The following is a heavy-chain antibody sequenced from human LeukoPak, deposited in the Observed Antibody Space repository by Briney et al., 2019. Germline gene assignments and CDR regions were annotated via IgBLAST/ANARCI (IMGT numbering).Heavy chain of an antibody. V-gene: IGHV3-23*01. CDR2: ISGSGGSR. Sequence: PGGSLRLSCAASGFTFSSWVRQAPGKGLEWVSTISGSGGSRSYADSVKGRFTVSRDNSKNTLYLQMNSLRAEDTAVYYCAKDSLQYYDILTGYYSYGFFDYWGQGTLVTVSS. D-gene: IGHD3-9*01. CDR1: GFTFSS. J-gene: IGHJ4*02. CDR3: AKDSLQYYDILTGYYSYGFFDY.